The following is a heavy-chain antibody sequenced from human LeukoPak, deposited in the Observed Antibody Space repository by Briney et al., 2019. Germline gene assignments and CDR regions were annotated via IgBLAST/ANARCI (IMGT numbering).Heavy chain of an antibody. V-gene: IGHV3-23*01. CDR1: GFTFSGSA. Sequence: GGSLRLSCAASGFTFSGSAMSWVRQAPGKGLEWVSGISIGGDYTYYADSVKGRFTISRDNSKDTLSLQMSNLRAEDTAIYYCAKLHSATITADFDHWGQGTLVTVSS. D-gene: IGHD1-14*01. CDR2: ISIGGDYT. CDR3: AKLHSATITADFDH. J-gene: IGHJ4*02.